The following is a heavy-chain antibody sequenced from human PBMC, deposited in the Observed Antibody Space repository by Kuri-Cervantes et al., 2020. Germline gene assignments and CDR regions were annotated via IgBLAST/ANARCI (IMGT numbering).Heavy chain of an antibody. Sequence: ASVKVSCKASGYTFTSYGISWVRQAPGQGLEWMGWISAYNGNTNYAQKLQGRVTMTTDTSTSTAYMELRSLRSDDTAVYYCARDEPHYYDSSGYYFDWDQGTLVTVSS. V-gene: IGHV1-18*01. CDR2: ISAYNGNT. CDR1: GYTFTSYG. CDR3: ARDEPHYYDSSGYYFD. J-gene: IGHJ4*02. D-gene: IGHD3-22*01.